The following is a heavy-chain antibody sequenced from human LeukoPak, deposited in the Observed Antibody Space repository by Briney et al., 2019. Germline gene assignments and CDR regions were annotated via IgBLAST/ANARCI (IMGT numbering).Heavy chain of an antibody. CDR1: GGSISSGDYY. J-gene: IGHJ4*02. V-gene: IGHV4-30-4*01. D-gene: IGHD2-15*01. CDR2: IYYSGST. Sequence: SGTLSLTCTVSGGSISSGDYYWSWIRQPPGKGLEWIGYIYYSGSTYYNPSLKSRLTISADTSKNQFSLQLRAVTAADTAVYYCVIGVGWQPDYWGQGALVTVSS. CDR3: VIGVGWQPDY.